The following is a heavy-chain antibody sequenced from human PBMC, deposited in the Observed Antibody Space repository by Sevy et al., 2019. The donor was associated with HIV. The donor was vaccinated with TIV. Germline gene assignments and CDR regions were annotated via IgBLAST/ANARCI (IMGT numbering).Heavy chain of an antibody. Sequence: GGSLRLSCAASGFTFSSYWMTWVRQAPGKGLEWVANIKQDGSEKFYVDSVKGRFTISRDNAKNSLSRQMNSLRAEDTAVYYCARPYRTDPFYYYGSSGYYYPSYFDYWGRGTLVTVSS. CDR1: GFTFSSYW. CDR3: ARPYRTDPFYYYGSSGYYYPSYFDY. J-gene: IGHJ4*02. V-gene: IGHV3-7*01. D-gene: IGHD3-22*01. CDR2: IKQDGSEK.